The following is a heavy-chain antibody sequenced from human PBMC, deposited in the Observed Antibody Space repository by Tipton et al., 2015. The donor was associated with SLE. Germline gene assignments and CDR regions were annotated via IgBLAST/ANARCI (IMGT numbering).Heavy chain of an antibody. D-gene: IGHD6-19*01. V-gene: IGHV4-34*01. CDR1: GGSFSGYY. CDR2: INHSGST. CDR3: ARGAAVAGDAFDI. J-gene: IGHJ3*02. Sequence: TLSLTCAVYGGSFSGYYWSWIRRPPGKGLEWIGEINHSGSTNYNPSLKSRVTISVDTSKNQFSLKLSSVTAADTAVYYCARGAAVAGDAFDIWGQGTMVTVSS.